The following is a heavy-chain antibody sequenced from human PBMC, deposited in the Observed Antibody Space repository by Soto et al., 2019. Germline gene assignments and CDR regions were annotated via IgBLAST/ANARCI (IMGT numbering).Heavy chain of an antibody. CDR3: ARDTGGRLDP. CDR2: INSEGSST. V-gene: IGHV3-74*01. Sequence: EVQLVESGGGLVQPGGSLRLSCAASGFTFSNYWMHWVRQAPGKGLVWVSRINSEGSSTSYADSVKGRITISRDNAKSTLYLQMNSLRAEDTAVYYCARDTGGRLDPWGQGTLVTVTS. D-gene: IGHD2-15*01. J-gene: IGHJ5*02. CDR1: GFTFSNYW.